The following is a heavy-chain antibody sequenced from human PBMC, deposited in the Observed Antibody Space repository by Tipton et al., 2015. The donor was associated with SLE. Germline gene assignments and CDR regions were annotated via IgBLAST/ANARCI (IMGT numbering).Heavy chain of an antibody. D-gene: IGHD3-22*01. CDR3: ARDEYRYDATGYHLLGHFDF. CDR2: IYYSGTT. J-gene: IGHJ4*02. Sequence: TLSLTCSVSGGSISSNSWIWIRQPPGKGLDWIAHIYYSGTTNYNPSLKSRVTISVDTSKNQFSLDLSSVTAADTAVYYCARDEYRYDATGYHLLGHFDFWGQGTLVTVSS. CDR1: GGSISSNS. V-gene: IGHV4-59*12.